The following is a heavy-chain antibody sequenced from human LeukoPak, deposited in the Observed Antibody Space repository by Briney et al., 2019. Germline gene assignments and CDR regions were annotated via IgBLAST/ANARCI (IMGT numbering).Heavy chain of an antibody. CDR2: ISSSSSYI. CDR1: GFTFSSYS. CDR3: ARDPSGWYYFDY. J-gene: IGHJ4*02. V-gene: IGHV3-21*01. D-gene: IGHD6-19*01. Sequence: GSLRLSCAASGFTFSSYSMNWVRQAPGKGLEWVSSISSSSSYIYYADSVKGRFTISRDNAKNSLYLQMNSLRAEDTAVYYCARDPSGWYYFDYWGQGTLVTVSS.